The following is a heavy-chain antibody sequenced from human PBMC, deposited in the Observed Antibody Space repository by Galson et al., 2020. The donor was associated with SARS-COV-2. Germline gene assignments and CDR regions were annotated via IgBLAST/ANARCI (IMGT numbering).Heavy chain of an antibody. CDR1: GFTFSSFA. CDR2: ISYDGSYT. J-gene: IGHJ4*02. CDR3: ARPETPARGSSGYYDPLRTYFEY. Sequence: GGSLRLSCAASGFTFSSFAIHWVRQAPGKGLEWVAVISYDGSYTHYADSLKGRFTISRDNSKNTLYLHMNSLRAEDTAVYYCARPETPARGSSGYYDPLRTYFEYWGQGTLVTVSS. D-gene: IGHD6-19*01. V-gene: IGHV3-30*01.